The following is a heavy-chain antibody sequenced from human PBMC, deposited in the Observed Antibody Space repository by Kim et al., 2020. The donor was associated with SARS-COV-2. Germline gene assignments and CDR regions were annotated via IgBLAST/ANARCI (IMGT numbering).Heavy chain of an antibody. CDR3: AKSIVGATAVQYFQH. CDR1: GFTFSSYA. J-gene: IGHJ1*01. V-gene: IGHV3-23*03. CDR2: IYSGGSST. D-gene: IGHD1-26*01. Sequence: GGSLRLSCAASGFTFSSYAMSWVRQAPGKGLEWVSVIYSGGSSTYYADSVKGRFTISRDNSKNTLYLQMNSLRAEDTAVYYCAKSIVGATAVQYFQHWGQGTLVTVSS.